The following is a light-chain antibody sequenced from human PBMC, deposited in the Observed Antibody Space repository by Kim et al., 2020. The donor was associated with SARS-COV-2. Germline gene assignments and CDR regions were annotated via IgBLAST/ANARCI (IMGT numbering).Light chain of an antibody. CDR3: QQVYNLRT. CDR1: QSVSSSY. Sequence: PGERVTLSCRASQSVSSSYLTWYQQKPGQAPRLLIYGASTRATGIPARFSGSGSGTDFTLTISSLQPEDFAVYYCQQVYNLRTFGQGTKVDI. V-gene: IGKV3D-7*01. J-gene: IGKJ1*01. CDR2: GAS.